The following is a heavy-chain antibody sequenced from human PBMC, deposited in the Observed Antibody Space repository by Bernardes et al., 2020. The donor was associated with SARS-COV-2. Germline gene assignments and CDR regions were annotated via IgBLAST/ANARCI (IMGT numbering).Heavy chain of an antibody. D-gene: IGHD3-3*01. Sequence: ASVKVSCKASGYTFTSYGISWVRQAPGQGLEWMGWISAYNGNTNYAQKLQGRVTMTTDTSTSTAYMELRSLRSDDTAVYYCARREGPFWSGYAWFDPWGQGTLVTVSS. J-gene: IGHJ5*02. CDR3: ARREGPFWSGYAWFDP. CDR2: ISAYNGNT. V-gene: IGHV1-18*04. CDR1: GYTFTSYG.